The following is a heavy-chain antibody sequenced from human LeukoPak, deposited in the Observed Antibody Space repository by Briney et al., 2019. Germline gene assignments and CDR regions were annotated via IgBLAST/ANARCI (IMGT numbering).Heavy chain of an antibody. V-gene: IGHV5-51*01. CDR3: ARHQYSGSFLNDY. CDR1: GYSFTSYW. Sequence: GQSLKISCKGSGYSFTSYWIGWVRQMPGKGLEWMGIIYPGDSDTRYSPSFQGQVTISADKSISTAYLQWSSLKASDTAMYCCARHQYSGSFLNDYWGQGTLVTVSS. J-gene: IGHJ4*02. D-gene: IGHD1-26*01. CDR2: IYPGDSDT.